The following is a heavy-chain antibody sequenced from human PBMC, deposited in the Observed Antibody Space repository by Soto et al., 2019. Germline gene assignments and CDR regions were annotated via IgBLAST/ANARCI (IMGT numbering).Heavy chain of an antibody. CDR3: ARSGDMLTGLEYYFDY. J-gene: IGHJ4*02. CDR2: IYYSGST. CDR1: GGSISSYY. D-gene: IGHD3-9*01. Sequence: QVQLQESGPGLVKPSETLSLTCTVSGGSISSYYWSWIRQPPGKGLEWIGYIYYSGSTNYNPSLKGRVTISVDTSTNQFSLKLSSVTAADTAVYYCARSGDMLTGLEYYFDYWGQGTLVTVSS. V-gene: IGHV4-59*01.